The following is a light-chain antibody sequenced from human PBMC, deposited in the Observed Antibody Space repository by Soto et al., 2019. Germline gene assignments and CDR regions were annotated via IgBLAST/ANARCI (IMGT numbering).Light chain of an antibody. CDR3: SSYTSSIL. V-gene: IGLV2-14*01. J-gene: IGLJ2*01. CDR1: SSDVGGYNY. Sequence: QSALTQPASVSGSPGRWITISCTGTSSDVGGYNYVSWYQQHPGKAPKLMIYDVSNRPSGVSNRFSGSKSGNTASLTISGLQAEDEADYYCSSYTSSILFGGGTKLTVL. CDR2: DVS.